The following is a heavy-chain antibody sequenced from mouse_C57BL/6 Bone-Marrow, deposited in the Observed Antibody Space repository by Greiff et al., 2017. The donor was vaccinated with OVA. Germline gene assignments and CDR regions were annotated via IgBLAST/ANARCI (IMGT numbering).Heavy chain of an antibody. D-gene: IGHD2-5*01. CDR2: IDPETGGT. Sequence: QVQLQQSGAELVRPGASVTLSCKASGYTFTDYEMHWVKQTPVHGLEWIGVIDPETGGTAYNQKFKGKAILTADKSSSTAYMELRSRTSEDSAVDYCTRSYSNCYAMYFWGRGTAVTVSS. CDR3: TRSYSNCYAMYF. J-gene: IGHJ4*01. CDR1: GYTFTDYE. V-gene: IGHV1-15*01.